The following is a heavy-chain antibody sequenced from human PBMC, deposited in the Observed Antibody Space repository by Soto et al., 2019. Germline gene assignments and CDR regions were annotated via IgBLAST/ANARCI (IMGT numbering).Heavy chain of an antibody. J-gene: IGHJ4*02. D-gene: IGHD3-10*01. CDR1: GFTFSNYW. V-gene: IGHV3-7*05. Sequence: EVYLVESGGGLVQPGGSLRLSCAASGFTFSNYWMTWVRQAPGKGLEWVANINPDGGAKYYVDSVKGRFTLSRDNAKNSLYLQMSSLRAEDTAVYYCAKAFYNGNSDFGYWGQGTLVTVSS. CDR3: AKAFYNGNSDFGY. CDR2: INPDGGAK.